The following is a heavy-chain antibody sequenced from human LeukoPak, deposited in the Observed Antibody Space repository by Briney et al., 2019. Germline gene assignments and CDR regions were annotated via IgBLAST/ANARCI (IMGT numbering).Heavy chain of an antibody. J-gene: IGHJ4*02. CDR1: GFTFSSYS. Sequence: PGGSLRLSCAASGFTFSSYSMNWVRQAPGKGLEWVSSISSSSSYIYYADSVKGRFTISRDNAKNSLYLQMNSLRAEDTAVYYCAREQRITMVRGVIIRGLDYWGQGTLVTVSP. CDR2: ISSSSSYI. CDR3: AREQRITMVRGVIIRGLDY. D-gene: IGHD3-10*01. V-gene: IGHV3-21*01.